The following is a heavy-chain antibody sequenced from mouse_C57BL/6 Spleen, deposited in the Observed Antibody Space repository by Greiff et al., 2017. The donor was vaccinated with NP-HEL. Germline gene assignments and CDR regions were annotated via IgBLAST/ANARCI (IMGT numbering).Heavy chain of an antibody. CDR2: INPYNGGT. V-gene: IGHV1-19*01. Sequence: VQLQQSGPVLVKPGASVKMSCKASGYTFTDYYMNWVKQSHGKSLEWIGVINPYNGGTSYNQKFKGKATLTVDKSSSTAYMELNSLTSEDSAVYYCASDYGSSSWIAYWGQGTLVTVSA. J-gene: IGHJ3*01. D-gene: IGHD1-1*01. CDR3: ASDYGSSSWIAY. CDR1: GYTFTDYY.